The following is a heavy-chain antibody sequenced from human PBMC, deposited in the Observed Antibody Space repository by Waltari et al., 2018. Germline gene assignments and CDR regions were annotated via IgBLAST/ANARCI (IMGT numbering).Heavy chain of an antibody. CDR2: INPSGYVI. D-gene: IGHD2-21*02. CDR3: ARGRVGDGDCLDS. CDR1: GFLFSDYA. V-gene: IGHV3-48*03. J-gene: IGHJ5*01. Sequence: EIQLVESGGGLVQPGGSLRLSCEVSGFLFSDYAMNWVRQAPGKGLEWVSFINPSGYVIYAESVKGRFTISRDNSKSSLFLQMNSLRGEDTAVYFCARGRVGDGDCLDSWGQGTLVTVSS.